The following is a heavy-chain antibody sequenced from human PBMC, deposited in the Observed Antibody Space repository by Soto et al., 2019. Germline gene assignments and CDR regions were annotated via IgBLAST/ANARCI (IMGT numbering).Heavy chain of an antibody. CDR1: GFTFSDYY. V-gene: IGHV3-7*01. D-gene: IGHD3-22*01. Sequence: GESLKLSCAASGFTFSDYYMSWIRQAPGKGLERVANIKQDGSSKWYVDSVKGRITISRDNAKNSLFLQMISLRAEEAAVYYCVRGDSSRYYYGMDVWGQGTTVTVS. CDR2: IKQDGSSK. CDR3: VRGDSSRYYYGMDV. J-gene: IGHJ6*02.